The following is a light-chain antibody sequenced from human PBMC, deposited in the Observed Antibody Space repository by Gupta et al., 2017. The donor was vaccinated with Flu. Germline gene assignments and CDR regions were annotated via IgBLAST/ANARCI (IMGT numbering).Light chain of an antibody. CDR2: ELT. J-gene: IGLJ3*02. Sequence: QSALTQPASVSGSPGQSITISCAGTSRDIGHNNFVSWYQQRPGKAPQVIIFELTDRPSAISNRFSGSRSGYTAFLTISGLQPEDEALYSCAAYTNTGDRVFGGGTHLTVL. V-gene: IGLV2-14*01. CDR1: SRDIGHNNF. CDR3: AAYTNTGDRV.